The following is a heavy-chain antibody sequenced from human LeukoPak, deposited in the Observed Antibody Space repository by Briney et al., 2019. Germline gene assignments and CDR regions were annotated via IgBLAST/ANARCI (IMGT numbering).Heavy chain of an antibody. CDR2: IYYTGNT. V-gene: IGHV4-59*11. CDR1: GGSISSHY. J-gene: IGHJ5*02. Sequence: SETLSLTCTVSGGSISSHYWSWLRQPPGKGLDWIGYIYYTGNTNYSPSLKSRVTISVDTSKNQFSLKLSSVTAADTAVYYCATLPIPDYYDSRRDWFDPWGQGTLITVSS. D-gene: IGHD3-22*01. CDR3: ATLPIPDYYDSRRDWFDP.